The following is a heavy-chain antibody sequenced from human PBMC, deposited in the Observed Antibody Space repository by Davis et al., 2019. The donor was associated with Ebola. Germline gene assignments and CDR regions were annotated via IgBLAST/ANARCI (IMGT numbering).Heavy chain of an antibody. CDR2: IYPSGST. D-gene: IGHD2-21*02. CDR1: GGSISGNTHP. Sequence: SETLSLTCAVSGGSISGNTHPWSWVRQPPGMALEWIGYIYPSGSTYYNPSLQSRASISVDAAKNQVSLQLTSMTAADTAVYYCARALGTANDYWGQGTLVTVSS. CDR3: ARALGTANDY. V-gene: IGHV4-30-2*01. J-gene: IGHJ4*02.